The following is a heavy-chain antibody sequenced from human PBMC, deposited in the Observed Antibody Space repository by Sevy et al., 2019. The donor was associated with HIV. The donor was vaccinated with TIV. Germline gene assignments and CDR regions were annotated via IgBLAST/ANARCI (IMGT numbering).Heavy chain of an antibody. CDR1: GYTLSQLS. CDR3: ATTKDYYDSSGYPFDY. J-gene: IGHJ4*02. D-gene: IGHD3-22*01. CDR2: FDPEDGRT. V-gene: IGHV1-24*01. Sequence: ASVKVSCKVSGYTLSQLSMHWVRQAPGKGLEGVGTFDPEDGRTIYAQKFKGRVTMTEDTSTDTAYMELNSLNSEDTAVYYCATTKDYYDSSGYPFDYWGQGTQVTVSS.